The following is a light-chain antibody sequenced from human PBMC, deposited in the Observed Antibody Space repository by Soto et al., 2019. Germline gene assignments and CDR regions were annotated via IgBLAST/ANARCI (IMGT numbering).Light chain of an antibody. Sequence: EIVMTQSPATLSVSPGERATLSCRASQSVSSNLAWYQQKPGQAPRLPIYGASTRATGIPARFSGSGSGTEFTLTFSSLQSEDFAVYYCQQYNNWPPGFGPGTKVDIK. J-gene: IGKJ3*01. CDR3: QQYNNWPPG. V-gene: IGKV3-15*01. CDR2: GAS. CDR1: QSVSSN.